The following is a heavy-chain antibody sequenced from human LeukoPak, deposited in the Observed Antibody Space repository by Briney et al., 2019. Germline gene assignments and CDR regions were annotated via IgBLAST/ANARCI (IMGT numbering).Heavy chain of an antibody. Sequence: GGSLRLSSAASGFTFSSYAMSWVRQAPGKGLEWVSAISGSGGSTYYADSVKGRFTISRDNSKNTLYLQMNSLRAEDTAVYYCAKDREAAVTPEYFQHWGQGTLVTVSS. V-gene: IGHV3-23*01. J-gene: IGHJ1*01. CDR1: GFTFSSYA. D-gene: IGHD6-13*01. CDR2: ISGSGGST. CDR3: AKDREAAVTPEYFQH.